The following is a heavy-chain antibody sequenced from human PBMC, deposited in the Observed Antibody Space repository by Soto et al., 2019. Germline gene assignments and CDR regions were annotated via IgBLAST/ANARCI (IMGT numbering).Heavy chain of an antibody. V-gene: IGHV3-48*03. J-gene: IGHJ6*02. CDR3: ARDPPHSGSYYQPYYGMDV. CDR2: ISSSGSTI. CDR1: GFTFSSYE. Sequence: EVQLVESGGGLVQPGGSLRLSCAASGFTFSSYEMNWVRQAPGKGLEWVSYISSSGSTIYYADSVKGRYTISRDNAKKPLYRQMNSLKAEDTAVYYCARDPPHSGSYYQPYYGMDVWGQGTTVTVSS. D-gene: IGHD3-10*01.